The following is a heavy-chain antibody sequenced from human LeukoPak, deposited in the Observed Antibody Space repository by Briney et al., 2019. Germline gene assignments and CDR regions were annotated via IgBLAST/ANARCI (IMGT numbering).Heavy chain of an antibody. CDR3: ARADFWSGYYNGGREYYYGMDV. Sequence: PSETLSLTCAVYGGSFSGYYWSWIRQPPGKGLEWIGEINHSGSTNYNPSLKSRVTISVDTSKNQFSLKLSSVTAADTAVYYCARADFWSGYYNGGREYYYGMDVWGQGTTVTVSS. D-gene: IGHD3-3*01. J-gene: IGHJ6*02. CDR1: GGSFSGYY. V-gene: IGHV4-34*01. CDR2: INHSGST.